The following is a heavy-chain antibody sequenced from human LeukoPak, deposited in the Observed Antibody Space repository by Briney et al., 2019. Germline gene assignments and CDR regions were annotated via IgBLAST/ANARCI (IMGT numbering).Heavy chain of an antibody. J-gene: IGHJ6*03. D-gene: IGHD2-2*02. Sequence: SETLSLTCTVSGGSISSYYWSWIRQPAGKGLEWIGRIYTSGSTNYNPSLKSRVTMSVDTSKNQFSLKLSSVTAADTAVYYCARGRLYCSSASCYTGAYYYYYYMDVWGKGTTVTVSS. CDR3: ARGRLYCSSASCYTGAYYYYYYMDV. V-gene: IGHV4-4*07. CDR2: IYTSGST. CDR1: GGSISSYY.